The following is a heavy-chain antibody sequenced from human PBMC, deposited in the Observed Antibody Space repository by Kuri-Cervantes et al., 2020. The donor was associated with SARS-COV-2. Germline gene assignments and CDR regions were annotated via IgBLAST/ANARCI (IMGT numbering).Heavy chain of an antibody. D-gene: IGHD2-2*01. J-gene: IGHJ4*02. CDR3: AKDYRKYCSSTSCFIGGFDY. V-gene: IGHV3-23*01. CDR1: GFTFNSYA. Sequence: GESLKIHCAASGFTFNSYAMSWVRQAPGKGLEWVSAISGSGGSTYYADSVKGRFTISRDNSKNTLYLQMNSLRAEDTAVYYCAKDYRKYCSSTSCFIGGFDYWGQGTLVTVSS. CDR2: ISGSGGST.